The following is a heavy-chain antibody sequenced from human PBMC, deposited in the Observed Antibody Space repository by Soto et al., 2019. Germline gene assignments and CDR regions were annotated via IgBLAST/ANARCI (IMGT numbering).Heavy chain of an antibody. CDR1: GFSLSTSGVG. CDR3: AHRSSPSFYGN. D-gene: IGHD2-2*01. CDR2: IYWDDDK. Sequence: QITLKESGPPLVKPTQTLTLTCTFSGFSLSTSGVGVGWFRQPPGKALEWLALIYWDDDKRYHPSLKTRLTITKDTSQNQVVLTMTNMDPVDTATYYCAHRSSPSFYGNWGQGTLVTVSS. V-gene: IGHV2-5*02. J-gene: IGHJ4*02.